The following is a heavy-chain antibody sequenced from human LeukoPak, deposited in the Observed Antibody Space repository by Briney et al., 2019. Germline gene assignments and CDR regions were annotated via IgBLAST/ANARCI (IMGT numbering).Heavy chain of an antibody. CDR2: INQDGSEK. CDR1: GFTFSSYG. J-gene: IGHJ4*02. CDR3: SVRLDY. Sequence: GGTLRLSCAASGFTFSSYGMSWVRQAPGKGLEWVANINQDGSEKYYVDSVKGRFTISRDNAKNSLYLQINSVRAEDTAIYYCSVRLDYWGQGTLVTVSS. V-gene: IGHV3-7*01.